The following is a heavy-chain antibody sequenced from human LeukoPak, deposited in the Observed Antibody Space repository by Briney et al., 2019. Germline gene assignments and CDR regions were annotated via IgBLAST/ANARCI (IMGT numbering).Heavy chain of an antibody. V-gene: IGHV1-69*05. Sequence: SVKVSCKASGGTFSSYAISWVRQAPGQGLEWMGRIIPIFGTANYAQKFQGRDTITTDESTSTAYMELSSLRSEDTAVYYCAREPSNWEYYFDYWGQGTLVTVSS. CDR2: IIPIFGTA. CDR3: AREPSNWEYYFDY. D-gene: IGHD7-27*01. J-gene: IGHJ4*02. CDR1: GGTFSSYA.